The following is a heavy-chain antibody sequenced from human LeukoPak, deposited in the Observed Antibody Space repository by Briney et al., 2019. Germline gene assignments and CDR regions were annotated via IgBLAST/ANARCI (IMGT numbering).Heavy chain of an antibody. CDR1: GFTFSSYA. J-gene: IGHJ5*01. CDR3: AKPGYDTSGWFDS. CDR2: ISNSGGRI. Sequence: PGGSLRLSCAASGFTFSSYAMSWVRQAPGKGLEWVSDISNSGGRIKYADSVKGRFTISRDNSRNTLFLQMNSLRVDDTAIYYCAKPGYDTSGWFDSWGQGTLATVSS. V-gene: IGHV3-23*01. D-gene: IGHD3-22*01.